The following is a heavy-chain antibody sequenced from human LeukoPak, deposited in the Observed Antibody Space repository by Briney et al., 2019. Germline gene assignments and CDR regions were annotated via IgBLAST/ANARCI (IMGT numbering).Heavy chain of an antibody. CDR2: ISPSGGIT. D-gene: IGHD3-10*02. CDR1: GYTFTNYY. CDR3: ARRRWGVVRGLSHFDY. Sequence: VASVKVSCTASGYTFTNYYMHWVRQAPGQGLEWMGIISPSGGITNYAQKFQGRVTMTRDMSTSTVYMELSSLRSEDTAVYYCARRRWGVVRGLSHFDYWGQGTLVTVSS. J-gene: IGHJ4*02. V-gene: IGHV1-46*01.